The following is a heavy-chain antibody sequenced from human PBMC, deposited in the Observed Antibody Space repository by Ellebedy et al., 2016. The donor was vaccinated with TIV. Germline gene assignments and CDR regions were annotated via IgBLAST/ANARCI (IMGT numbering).Heavy chain of an antibody. D-gene: IGHD3-22*01. CDR2: ISYEGSNE. J-gene: IGHJ4*02. Sequence: GESLKISXAASGFIFGSYGMHWVRQAPGKGLEWVTVISYEGSNEYYADSVKGRFTISRDNSKNTLYLQMNSLRAEDTAVYYCARGGTYSEDSSSYPDFDYWGQGTLVTVSS. CDR1: GFIFGSYG. CDR3: ARGGTYSEDSSSYPDFDY. V-gene: IGHV3-30-3*01.